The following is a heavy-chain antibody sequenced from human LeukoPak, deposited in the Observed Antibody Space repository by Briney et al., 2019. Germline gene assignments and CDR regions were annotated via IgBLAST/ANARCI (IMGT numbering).Heavy chain of an antibody. CDR3: VKASSSSPQYNWFDA. Sequence: GGSLRLSCAAFGFTFSSYSMNWVRQAPGKGLEWVSVVSGTGGRTYYADSVKGRFTISRDNSKNTLYLQMNSLRAEDTALYYCVKASSSSPQYNWFDAWGQGTLVTVSS. J-gene: IGHJ5*02. CDR1: GFTFSSYS. V-gene: IGHV3-23*01. D-gene: IGHD6-6*01. CDR2: VSGTGGRT.